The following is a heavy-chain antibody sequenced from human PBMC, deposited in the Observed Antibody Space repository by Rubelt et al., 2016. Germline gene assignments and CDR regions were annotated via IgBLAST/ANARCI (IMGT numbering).Heavy chain of an antibody. CDR2: IYPGDSDT. CDR3: ARLVFNYDSSGYNHAFDI. D-gene: IGHD3-22*01. Sequence: IPGKGLEWMGIIYPGDSDTRYSPSFQGQVTISAAKSISTAYLQWSSLKASDTAMYYCARLVFNYDSSGYNHAFDIWGQGTMVTVSS. J-gene: IGHJ3*02. V-gene: IGHV5-51*01.